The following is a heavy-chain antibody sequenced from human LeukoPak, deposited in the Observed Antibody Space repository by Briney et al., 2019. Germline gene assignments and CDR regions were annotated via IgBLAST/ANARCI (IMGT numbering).Heavy chain of an antibody. D-gene: IGHD5-24*01. J-gene: IGHJ5*02. CDR1: GSIFITYG. CDR2: VSSYNGDT. V-gene: IGHV1-18*03. Sequence: ASVKVSCKASGSIFITYGIIWVRQAPGQGLEWMGWVSSYNGDTKYAQKFQDRVTMTRDLSTSTAYVELKDLTSDDMAVYFCANPPMAHFGTWGQGALVTVSS. CDR3: ANPPMAHFGT.